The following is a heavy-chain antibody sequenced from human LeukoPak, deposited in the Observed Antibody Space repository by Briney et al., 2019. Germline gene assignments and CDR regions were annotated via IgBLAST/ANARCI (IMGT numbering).Heavy chain of an antibody. V-gene: IGHV4-4*07. J-gene: IGHJ4*02. CDR3: ARDYYGSGSFDYFDY. Sequence: SETLSLTCTVSGGSISSYYWSWIRQXXXXXXXXXXXIYTSGSTNYNPSLKSRVTMSVDTSKNQFSLKLSSVTAADTAVYYCARDYYGSGSFDYFDYWGQGTLVTVSS. CDR1: GGSISSYY. CDR2: IYTSGST. D-gene: IGHD3-10*01.